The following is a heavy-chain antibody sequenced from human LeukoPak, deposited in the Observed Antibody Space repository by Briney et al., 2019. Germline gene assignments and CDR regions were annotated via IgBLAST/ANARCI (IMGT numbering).Heavy chain of an antibody. CDR2: IYHSGST. J-gene: IGHJ4*02. D-gene: IGHD3-3*01. Sequence: SKTLSLTCAVSGGSISSGGYSWSWIRQPPGKGLEWIGYIYHSGSTYYNPSLKSRVTISVDRSKNQFSLKLSSVIAADTAVYYCARAQRFVDYWGQGTLVTVSS. CDR1: GGSISSGGYS. CDR3: ARAQRFVDY. V-gene: IGHV4-30-2*01.